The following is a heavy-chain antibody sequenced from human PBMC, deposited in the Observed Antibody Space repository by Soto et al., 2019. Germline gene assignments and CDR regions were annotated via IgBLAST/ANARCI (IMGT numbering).Heavy chain of an antibody. CDR3: AKGCVPPVIRRGSRGWSGADYNYEMD. J-gene: IGHJ6*01. CDR1: GFTFSSYG. V-gene: IGHV3-30*18. CDR2: ISYDGSNK. D-gene: IGHD3-3*01. Sequence: GGSLRRSCAASGFTFSSYGMHWLRQAPGKGLEWVAVISYDGSNKYYADSVKGRFTISRDNSKNTLYLQMNSLRAEDTAVYYSAKGCVPPVIRRGSRGWSGADYNYEMD.